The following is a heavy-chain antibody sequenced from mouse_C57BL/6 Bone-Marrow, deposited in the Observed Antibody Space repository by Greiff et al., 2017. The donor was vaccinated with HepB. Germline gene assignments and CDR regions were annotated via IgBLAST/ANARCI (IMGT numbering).Heavy chain of an antibody. CDR3: ARSGTYWYFDV. CDR1: GYSFTGYY. D-gene: IGHD1-1*01. Sequence: EVQLQQSGPELVKPGASVKISCKASGYSFTGYYMNWVKQSPEKSLEWIGEINPSTGGTTYKQKFKAKATLTVDKTSSTAYMQLKSLTSEDSAVYYCARSGTYWYFDVWGTGTTVTVSS. CDR2: INPSTGGT. J-gene: IGHJ1*03. V-gene: IGHV1-42*01.